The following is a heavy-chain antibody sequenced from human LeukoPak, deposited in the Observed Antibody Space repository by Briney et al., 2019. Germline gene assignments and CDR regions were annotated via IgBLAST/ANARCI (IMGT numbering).Heavy chain of an antibody. D-gene: IGHD2-2*02. CDR3: VISPNTYYFDY. CDR2: IYRGGST. J-gene: IGHJ4*02. Sequence: GGSLRLSCAASGVTVSSHYMSWVRQAPGKGLEWGSVIYRGGSTYYADSVKGRFTISSDSSKNTLYLQMNSLRAEDTAVYYCVISPNTYYFDYWGQGTLVTVSS. V-gene: IGHV3-53*01. CDR1: GVTVSSHY.